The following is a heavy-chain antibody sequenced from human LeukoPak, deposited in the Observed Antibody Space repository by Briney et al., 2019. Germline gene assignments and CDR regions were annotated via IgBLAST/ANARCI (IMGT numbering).Heavy chain of an antibody. Sequence: SETLSLTCTVSGGSVRSDSYYWSWIRQPPGKGLEWIGYVYYSGSTNYNPSLKSRVTISVDTSKNQFSLKLSSVTAADTAVYYCATSTYYYDSSGPPLYYYYGMDVWGQGTTVTVSS. CDR2: VYYSGST. J-gene: IGHJ6*02. CDR3: ATSTYYYDSSGPPLYYYYGMDV. CDR1: GGSVRSDSYY. V-gene: IGHV4-61*01. D-gene: IGHD3-22*01.